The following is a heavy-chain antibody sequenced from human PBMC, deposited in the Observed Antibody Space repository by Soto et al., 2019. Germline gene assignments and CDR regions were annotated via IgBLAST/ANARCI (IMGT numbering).Heavy chain of an antibody. CDR2: IYYSGST. V-gene: IGHV4-31*03. CDR1: GGSISSGGYD. CDR3: ARDTLRIPAAAIRTPGGFDP. D-gene: IGHD2-2*01. Sequence: SETLALTCTVAGGSISSGGYDWSWIRQHPGKGLEWIGYIYYSGSTYYNPSLKSRVTISVDTSKNQFSLKLSSVTAADTAVYYCARDTLRIPAAAIRTPGGFDPWGQGTLVTVSS. J-gene: IGHJ5*02.